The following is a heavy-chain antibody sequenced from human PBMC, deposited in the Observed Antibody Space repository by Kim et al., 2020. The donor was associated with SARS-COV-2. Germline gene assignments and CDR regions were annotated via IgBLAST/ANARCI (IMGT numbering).Heavy chain of an antibody. CDR3: ATGTTYCSSTSCPRFSYYYGMDV. V-gene: IGHV1-24*01. Sequence: ASVKVSCKVSGYTLTELSMHWVRQAPGKGLEWMGGFDPEDGETIYAQKFQGRVTMTEDTSTDTAYMELRSLRSEDTAVYYCATGTTYCSSTSCPRFSYYYGMDVWGQGTTVTVSS. J-gene: IGHJ6*02. CDR2: FDPEDGET. CDR1: GYTLTELS. D-gene: IGHD2-2*01.